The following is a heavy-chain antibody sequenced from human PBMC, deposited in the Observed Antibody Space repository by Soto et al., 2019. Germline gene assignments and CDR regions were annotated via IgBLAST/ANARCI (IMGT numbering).Heavy chain of an antibody. CDR3: ANQGDIVLMVYAHDAFDI. Sequence: PVGSLRLSCAASGFTFSSYAMSWVRQAPGKGLEWVSAISGSGGSTYYADSVKGRFTISRDNSKNTLYLQMNSLRAEDTAVYYCANQGDIVLMVYAHDAFDIWGQGTMVTVSS. D-gene: IGHD2-8*01. J-gene: IGHJ3*02. CDR2: ISGSGGST. V-gene: IGHV3-23*01. CDR1: GFTFSSYA.